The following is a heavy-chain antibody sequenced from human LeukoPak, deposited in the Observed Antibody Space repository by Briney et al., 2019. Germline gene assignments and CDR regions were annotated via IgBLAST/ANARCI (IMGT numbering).Heavy chain of an antibody. CDR1: TYIFSDYG. Sequence: ASVKVSCKASTYIFSDYGISWVRLAPGGGLEWMGWVSGDNGQTTYAHNFYGRVTMTMETSTNTASMELRGLRPDDTAVYYCARVYLYTTFWSAAYYYFMDIWGKGTTVIVSS. CDR2: VSGDNGQT. V-gene: IGHV1-18*01. J-gene: IGHJ6*03. D-gene: IGHD2/OR15-2a*01. CDR3: ARVYLYTTFWSAAYYYFMDI.